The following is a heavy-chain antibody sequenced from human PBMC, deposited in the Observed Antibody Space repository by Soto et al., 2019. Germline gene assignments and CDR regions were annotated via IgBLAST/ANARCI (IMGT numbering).Heavy chain of an antibody. J-gene: IGHJ4*02. V-gene: IGHV4-31*03. CDR1: GGSISDADYY. CDR2: IYYSGST. D-gene: IGHD3-10*01. Sequence: TLSLTCTVSGGSISDADYYWSWIRQLPGKDLEWIGYIYYSGSTYYNPSLKSRVNISIDTSKNQFSLKLSSVTAADTAVYYCARGPQNYGSGSYIHYWGQGTLVTVSS. CDR3: ARGPQNYGSGSYIHY.